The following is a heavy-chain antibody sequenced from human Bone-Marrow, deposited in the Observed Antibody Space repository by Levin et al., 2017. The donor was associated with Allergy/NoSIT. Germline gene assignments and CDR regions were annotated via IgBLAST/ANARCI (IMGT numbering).Heavy chain of an antibody. Sequence: LTCAASGFTLRSYEMNWVRQAPGKGLEWVSYIGSGGTTIFYAGSVKGRFTISRDSAKNSLFLQMHSLRAEDTAVYYCARLKYDSSGDFLDCWGQGTLVTVSS. V-gene: IGHV3-48*03. CDR3: ARLKYDSSGDFLDC. D-gene: IGHD3-22*01. J-gene: IGHJ4*02. CDR1: GFTLRSYE. CDR2: IGSGGTTI.